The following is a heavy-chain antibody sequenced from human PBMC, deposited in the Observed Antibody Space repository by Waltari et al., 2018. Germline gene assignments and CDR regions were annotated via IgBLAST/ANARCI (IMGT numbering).Heavy chain of an antibody. Sequence: EVQLLESGGGLVQPGGSLRLSCAASGFTFSSYALSWVSQAPGKGLEWVAGISGSGGSTYYADSVKGRFTISRDNSKNTLYLQMNSLRAEDTAVYYCAKVNDFWSGYSDYWGQGTLVTVSS. CDR3: AKVNDFWSGYSDY. J-gene: IGHJ4*02. D-gene: IGHD3-3*01. V-gene: IGHV3-23*01. CDR2: ISGSGGST. CDR1: GFTFSSYA.